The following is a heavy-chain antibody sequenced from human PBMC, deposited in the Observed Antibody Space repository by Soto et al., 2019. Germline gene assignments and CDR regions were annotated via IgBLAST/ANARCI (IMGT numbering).Heavy chain of an antibody. CDR3: ARAAGYSSSPASRYYGMDV. D-gene: IGHD6-13*01. J-gene: IGHJ6*02. CDR2: IYYSGST. Sequence: PSETLSLTCTVSGGSISSGGYYWSWIRQHPGKGLEWIGYIYYSGSTYYNPSLKSRVTISVDTSKNQFSLKLSSVTAADTAVYYCARAAGYSSSPASRYYGMDVWGRGTTVTVSS. CDR1: GGSISSGGYY. V-gene: IGHV4-31*03.